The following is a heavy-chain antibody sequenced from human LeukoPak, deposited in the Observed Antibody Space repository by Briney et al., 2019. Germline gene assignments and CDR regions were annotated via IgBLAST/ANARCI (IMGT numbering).Heavy chain of an antibody. V-gene: IGHV3-9*01. CDR3: ARAPITSPFYFDY. D-gene: IGHD2-2*01. CDR1: GFTFDDYA. CDR2: ISWNSGSI. J-gene: IGHJ4*02. Sequence: GGSLRLSCAASGFTFDDYAMHWVRQAPGKGLEWVSGISWNSGSIGYADSVKGRFTISRDNAKNSLYLQMDSLRAEDTALYYCARAPITSPFYFDYWGQGTLVTVSS.